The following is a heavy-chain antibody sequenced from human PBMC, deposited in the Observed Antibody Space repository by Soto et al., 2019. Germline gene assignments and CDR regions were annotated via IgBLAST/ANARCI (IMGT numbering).Heavy chain of an antibody. CDR3: ASSPAIFGVVITPHFDY. Sequence: SETLSLTCTVSGGSISSGGYYWSWIRQHPGKGLEWIGYIYYSGSTYYNPSLKSRVTISVDTSKNQFSLKLSSVTAADTAVYYCASSPAIFGVVITPHFDYWGQGTLVTVSS. CDR1: GGSISSGGYY. D-gene: IGHD3-3*01. V-gene: IGHV4-31*03. J-gene: IGHJ4*02. CDR2: IYYSGST.